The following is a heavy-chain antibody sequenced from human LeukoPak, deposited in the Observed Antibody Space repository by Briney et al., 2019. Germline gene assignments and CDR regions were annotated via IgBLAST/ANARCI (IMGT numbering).Heavy chain of an antibody. V-gene: IGHV3-23*01. CDR3: AKDHAGVSSIPPAEYFQH. CDR2: IIGSGDRT. D-gene: IGHD6-13*01. J-gene: IGHJ1*01. Sequence: PGGSLRLSSAASGFTFSNFAMNWVRQTPGKWLEWVSAIIGSGDRTYYRDSVKGRFTISRDNSRNTAYRHIASLRAESTAVNFCAKDHAGVSSIPPAEYFQHWGQGTLVTVSS. CDR1: GFTFSNFA.